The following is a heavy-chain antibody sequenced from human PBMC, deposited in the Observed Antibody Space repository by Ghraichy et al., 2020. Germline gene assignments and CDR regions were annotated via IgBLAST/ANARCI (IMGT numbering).Heavy chain of an antibody. CDR2: IYHSGST. J-gene: IGHJ4*02. CDR3: ARDRSVGGNYRPGFDY. Sequence: SETLSLTCTVSGDSVTSGDFYWSWIRQPPGKGLEWIGYIYHSGSTNYNPSLTIRVSISLDTSKSQFSLKLPSVTSADTAVYYCARDRSVGGNYRPGFDYWGQGTLVTVSS. CDR1: GDSVTSGDFY. V-gene: IGHV4-30-4*01. D-gene: IGHD3-16*02.